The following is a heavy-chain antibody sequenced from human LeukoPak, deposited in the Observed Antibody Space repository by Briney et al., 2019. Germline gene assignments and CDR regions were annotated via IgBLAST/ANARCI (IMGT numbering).Heavy chain of an antibody. CDR3: ARQSGYSYGLFDY. CDR2: IYSGGST. D-gene: IGHD5-18*01. V-gene: IGHV3-53*01. CDR1: GSTVSSNY. Sequence: GGSLRLSCAASGSTVSSNYMSWVRQAPGKGLEWVSVIYSGGSTYYADSVKGRFTISRDNSKNTLYPQMNSLRAEDTAVYYCARQSGYSYGLFDYWGQGTLVTVSS. J-gene: IGHJ4*02.